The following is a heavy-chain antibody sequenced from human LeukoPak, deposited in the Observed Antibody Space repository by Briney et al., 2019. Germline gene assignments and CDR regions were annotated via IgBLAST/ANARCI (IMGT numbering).Heavy chain of an antibody. CDR1: GFTFSSYA. J-gene: IGHJ3*02. Sequence: GSLRLSCAASGFTFSSYAMSWIRQPPGKGLEWIGEINHSGSTNYNPSLKSRVTISVDTSKNQFSLKLSSVTAADTAVYYCARRSGVAFDIWGQGTMVTVSS. CDR2: INHSGST. V-gene: IGHV4-34*01. CDR3: ARRSGVAFDI. D-gene: IGHD3-10*01.